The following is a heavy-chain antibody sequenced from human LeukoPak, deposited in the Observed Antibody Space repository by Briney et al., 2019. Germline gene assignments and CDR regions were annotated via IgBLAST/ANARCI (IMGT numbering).Heavy chain of an antibody. D-gene: IGHD2/OR15-2a*01. J-gene: IGHJ3*02. CDR2: ISASPYI. V-gene: IGHV3-21*01. CDR1: GFTFISYS. CDR3: VRGVLSGQSTDCLDI. Sequence: GESLRLSCSASGFTFISYSMNWARQAPGKWLEWVSSISASPYIYYADSGKGRFTMSRGDSKNSLYLQMRSLRAEDTALYYCVRGVLSGQSTDCLDIWGERTMATVSS.